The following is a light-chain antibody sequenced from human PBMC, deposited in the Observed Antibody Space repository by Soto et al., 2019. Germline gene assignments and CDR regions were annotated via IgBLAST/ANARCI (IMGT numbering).Light chain of an antibody. Sequence: GDTVTITCRTSQSVDTWLAWYQHKAGKAPKLLIYRASSLATGVPSRFSGSGSGTAFTLTITSLQPDDFATYYCQHYNDYSRVFGQGTQVEIK. CDR3: QHYNDYSRV. V-gene: IGKV1-5*03. J-gene: IGKJ1*01. CDR2: RAS. CDR1: QSVDTW.